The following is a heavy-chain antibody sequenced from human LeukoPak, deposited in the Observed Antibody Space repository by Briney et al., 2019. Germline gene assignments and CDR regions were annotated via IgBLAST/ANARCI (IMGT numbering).Heavy chain of an antibody. CDR3: ARGEQQLVDTPDY. CDR1: GGSFSGYY. V-gene: IGHV4-34*01. J-gene: IGHJ4*02. CDR2: INHSGST. D-gene: IGHD6-13*01. Sequence: SETLSLTCAVYGGSFSGYYWSWIRQPPGKGLEWIGEINHSGSTNYNPSLKSRVTISVDTSKNQFSLKLSSVTAADTAVYYCARGEQQLVDTPDYWGQGTLVTVSS.